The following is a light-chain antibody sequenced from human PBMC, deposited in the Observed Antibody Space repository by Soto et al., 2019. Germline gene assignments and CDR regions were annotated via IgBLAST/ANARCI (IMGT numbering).Light chain of an antibody. V-gene: IGKV3-11*01. J-gene: IGKJ4*01. CDR1: QSISTY. CDR3: QQRSNWPPLT. CDR2: DAS. Sequence: TQSLATLSSSAGEKTTLSGRASQSISTYLAWYQQKPGQAPRLLIYDASNRATGIPARFSGSGSGTDFTLTISSLEPEDFAVYYCQQRSNWPPLTFGGGTKVDIK.